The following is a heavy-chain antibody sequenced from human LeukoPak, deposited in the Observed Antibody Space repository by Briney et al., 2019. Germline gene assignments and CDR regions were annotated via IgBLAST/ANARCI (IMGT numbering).Heavy chain of an antibody. J-gene: IGHJ6*03. Sequence: SVKVSCKASGGTFSRYGIAWVRQAPGQGLEWMGGIIPNFGTANYAQKFRGRVTITADKSTRTAYMELSSLRSEDTAVYYCARDSGRDRYCSGGSCYPGYYYYMDVWGKGTTVTVSS. D-gene: IGHD2-15*01. CDR3: ARDSGRDRYCSGGSCYPGYYYYMDV. V-gene: IGHV1-69*06. CDR1: GGTFSRYG. CDR2: IIPNFGTA.